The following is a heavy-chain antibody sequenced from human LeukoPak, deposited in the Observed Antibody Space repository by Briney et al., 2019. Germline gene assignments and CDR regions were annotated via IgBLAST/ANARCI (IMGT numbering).Heavy chain of an antibody. J-gene: IGHJ4*02. CDR2: ISYAGST. Sequence: SETLSLTCTVSGASISSTGSYWAWIRQPPGKGLDWIGTISYAGSTNYNPSLNTRVTMPTDTSNNQFSLRLSSVTDADTAVYYCARVAAGLKYGADYWGQGTLGTVSS. V-gene: IGHV4-39*07. CDR3: ARVAAGLKYGADY. D-gene: IGHD1-14*01. CDR1: GASISSTGSY.